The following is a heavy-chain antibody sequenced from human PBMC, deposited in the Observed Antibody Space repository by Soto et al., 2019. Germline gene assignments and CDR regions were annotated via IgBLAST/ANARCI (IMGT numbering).Heavy chain of an antibody. Sequence: SETLSLTCTVSGGSISSSSYYWGWIRQPPGKGLEWIGSIYYSGSTYYNPSLKSRVTISVDTSKNQFSLKLSSVTAADTAVYYCARHPYGYCSSTSCYGSNNYYYYYYMDVWGKGTTVTVSS. J-gene: IGHJ6*03. CDR2: IYYSGST. CDR3: ARHPYGYCSSTSCYGSNNYYYYYYMDV. CDR1: GGSISSSSYY. V-gene: IGHV4-39*01. D-gene: IGHD2-2*01.